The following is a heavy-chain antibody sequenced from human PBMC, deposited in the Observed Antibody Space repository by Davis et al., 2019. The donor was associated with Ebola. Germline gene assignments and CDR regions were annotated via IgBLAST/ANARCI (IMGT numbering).Heavy chain of an antibody. J-gene: IGHJ4*02. CDR3: AKEAEDIVLMAGFGY. D-gene: IGHD2-8*01. CDR2: INSDGSST. Sequence: GESLKIPCAASGFTFRSYWMHWVRQAPGKGLVWVSRINSDGSSTSYADSVKGRFTISRDNAKNSLYLQMNSLRAEDTAVYYCAKEAEDIVLMAGFGYWGQGTLVTVSS. CDR1: GFTFRSYW. V-gene: IGHV3-74*01.